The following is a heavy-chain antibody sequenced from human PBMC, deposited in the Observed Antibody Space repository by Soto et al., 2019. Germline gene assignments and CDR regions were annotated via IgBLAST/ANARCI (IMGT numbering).Heavy chain of an antibody. CDR3: ARAASYGSGSFGAFDI. CDR1: GYTFTSYY. J-gene: IGHJ3*02. V-gene: IGHV1-46*01. Sequence: QVQLVQSGAEVKKPGASVKVSCKASGYTFTSYYMHWVRQAPGQGLEWMGIINPSGGSTSYAQKFQGRVTMTRDTSTSTVYMELSSLRSEDTAVYYCARAASYGSGSFGAFDIWGQGTMVTVSS. D-gene: IGHD3-10*01. CDR2: INPSGGST.